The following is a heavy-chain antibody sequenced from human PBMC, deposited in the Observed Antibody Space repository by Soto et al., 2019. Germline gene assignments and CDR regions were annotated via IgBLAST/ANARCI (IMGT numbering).Heavy chain of an antibody. V-gene: IGHV3-33*01. CDR3: ARDRWDRIVYFDY. CDR1: GFTFSSYG. CDR2: IWYDGSNK. D-gene: IGHD2-15*01. J-gene: IGHJ4*02. Sequence: GGSLRLSCAASGFTFSSYGMHWVRQAPGKGLEWVAVIWYDGSNKYYADSVKGRFTISRDNAKNSLYLQMNSLRDEDTAVYYCARDRWDRIVYFDYWGQGTLVTVSS.